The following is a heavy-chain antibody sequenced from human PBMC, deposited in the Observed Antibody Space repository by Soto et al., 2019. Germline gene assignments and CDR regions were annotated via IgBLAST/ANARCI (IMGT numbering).Heavy chain of an antibody. Sequence: GGSLRLSCAASGFTFISYGMHWVRQAPGKGLEWVAVISYDGSNKYYADSVKGRFTISRDNSKNTLYLQMNSLRAEDTAVYYCAKNKEGYSSSWPHDAFDIWGQGTMVTVSS. CDR2: ISYDGSNK. V-gene: IGHV3-30*18. CDR3: AKNKEGYSSSWPHDAFDI. CDR1: GFTFISYG. D-gene: IGHD6-13*01. J-gene: IGHJ3*02.